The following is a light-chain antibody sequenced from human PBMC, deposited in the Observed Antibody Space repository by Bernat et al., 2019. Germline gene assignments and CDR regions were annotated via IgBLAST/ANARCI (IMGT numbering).Light chain of an antibody. CDR2: GAS. V-gene: IGKV1-5*01. CDR1: QSISSW. Sequence: DIQMTQSPSTLSASVGDRVTITCRASQSISSWLAWYQQKPGKAPKLLIYGASSLQSGVPSRFSGSGSGTDFTLTISSLQPEDYATYYCQHYNSYPITFGQGTRLDIK. J-gene: IGKJ5*01. CDR3: QHYNSYPIT.